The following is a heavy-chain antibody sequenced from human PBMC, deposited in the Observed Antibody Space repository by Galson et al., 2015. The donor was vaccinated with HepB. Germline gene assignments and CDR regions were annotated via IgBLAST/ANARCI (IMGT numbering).Heavy chain of an antibody. CDR1: GFTFNSYS. CDR3: ARGRGSIFSQLYYFDY. D-gene: IGHD3-16*01. V-gene: IGHV3-48*04. J-gene: IGHJ4*02. CDR2: ISSSSTTTI. Sequence: SLRLSCAASGFTFNSYSMNWVRQAPGKGLEWLSYISSSSTTTIYYADSVKGRFTISRDNATSSLYLQMNSLRAEDTAVYYCARGRGSIFSQLYYFDYWGQGALVTVSS.